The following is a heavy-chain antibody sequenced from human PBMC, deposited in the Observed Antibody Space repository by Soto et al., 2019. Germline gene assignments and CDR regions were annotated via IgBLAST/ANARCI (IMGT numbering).Heavy chain of an antibody. V-gene: IGHV3-30-3*01. J-gene: IGHJ4*02. Sequence: GGSLRLSCAASGFSFSISPMHWVRQAPGKGPEWVALISYDGTNKFYADSVKGRFTISRDNSKSTLYLQVDSLRPEDAAVYYCARXPKTSGGQHWAFNYFDSWGQGTLVTVSS. CDR2: ISYDGTNK. CDR3: ARXPKTSGGQHWAFNYFDS. CDR1: GFSFSISP. D-gene: IGHD7-27*01.